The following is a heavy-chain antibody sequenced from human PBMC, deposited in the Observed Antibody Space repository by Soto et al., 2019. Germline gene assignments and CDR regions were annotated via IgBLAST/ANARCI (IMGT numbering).Heavy chain of an antibody. CDR1: GLTLDSPYTHA. CDR2: ISSNGANT. Sequence: PVGSLGLSCAVSGLTLDSPYTHAMSRVRQSPGKGPEWVSTISSNGANTNYAESVQGRFTISKDASRNTVHLHMNSLRADDTATYFCVSWVSAHFDYWGHGTPVTVSS. CDR3: VSWVSAHFDY. V-gene: IGHV3-23*01. J-gene: IGHJ4*01. D-gene: IGHD2-8*01.